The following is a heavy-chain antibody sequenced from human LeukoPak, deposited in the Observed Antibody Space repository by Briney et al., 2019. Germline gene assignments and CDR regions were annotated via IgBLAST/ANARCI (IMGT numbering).Heavy chain of an antibody. J-gene: IGHJ3*02. CDR3: AAQPPYCSSNSCYLAAFDI. CDR2: IIPNLGIA. Sequence: SVKVSCKASGCTFSSYAISWVRQAPGQGLEWMGRIIPNLGIANYAQKLQGRVTITTDKSTSTAYMELSSLRSDDTAVYYCAAQPPYCSSNSCYLAAFDIWGQGTMVTVSS. V-gene: IGHV1-69*04. CDR1: GCTFSSYA. D-gene: IGHD2-2*01.